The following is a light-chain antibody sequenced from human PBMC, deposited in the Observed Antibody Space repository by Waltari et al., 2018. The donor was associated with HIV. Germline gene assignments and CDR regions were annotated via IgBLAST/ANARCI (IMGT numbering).Light chain of an antibody. Sequence: SYELPQPLSVSVALGQTAQVPCGGDSIGSKSVQWYQQKPGQAPVLVIYGDTNRPSGIPERFSGSNSGNTATLSISSAQAGDEADYYCQVWDKNTGIFGTGTKVTVL. CDR1: SIGSKS. V-gene: IGLV3-9*01. CDR2: GDT. J-gene: IGLJ1*01. CDR3: QVWDKNTGI.